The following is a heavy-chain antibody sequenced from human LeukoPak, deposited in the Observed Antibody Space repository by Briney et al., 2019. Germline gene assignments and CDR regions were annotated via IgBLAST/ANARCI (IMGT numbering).Heavy chain of an antibody. CDR1: GYTFTVYY. Sequence: ASVKVSCKASGYTFTVYYMYWVRQAPGQGLEWMGRINPNSGDTDYAQNFQGRVTMTRDTSISTAYMELTSLGSDDTAVYYCARGYCSGGTCYLVENWFDPWGQGALVTVSS. CDR2: INPNSGDT. V-gene: IGHV1-2*06. CDR3: ARGYCSGGTCYLVENWFDP. D-gene: IGHD2-15*01. J-gene: IGHJ5*02.